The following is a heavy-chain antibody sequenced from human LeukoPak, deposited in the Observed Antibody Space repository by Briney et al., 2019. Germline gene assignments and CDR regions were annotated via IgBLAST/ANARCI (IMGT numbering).Heavy chain of an antibody. CDR3: ARGNYDFCRIFDY. D-gene: IGHD3-3*01. CDR2: IYSGGST. J-gene: IGHJ4*02. Sequence: GGSLRLSCAASGFTFSSYAMSWVRLAPGKGLEWVSVIYSGGSTYYADSVKGRFTISRDNSKNTLYLQLDSLRAEDTAVYYCARGNYDFCRIFDYWGQGTLVTVSS. V-gene: IGHV3-66*01. CDR1: GFTFSSYA.